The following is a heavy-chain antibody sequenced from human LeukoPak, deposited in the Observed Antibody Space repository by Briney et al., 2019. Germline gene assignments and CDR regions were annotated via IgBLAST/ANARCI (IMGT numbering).Heavy chain of an antibody. CDR1: GFTFSSYH. J-gene: IGHJ4*02. CDR3: ARVWQDYSNADY. CDR2: INSWSILI. Sequence: GGSLRLSCAASGFTFSSYHMNWVRQAPGKGLEWISYINSWSILIYYADSVKGRFAISRDNAKSSLYLQMNSLTAEDTAVYYCARVWQDYSNADYWGQGTLVTISS. D-gene: IGHD4-11*01. V-gene: IGHV3-48*01.